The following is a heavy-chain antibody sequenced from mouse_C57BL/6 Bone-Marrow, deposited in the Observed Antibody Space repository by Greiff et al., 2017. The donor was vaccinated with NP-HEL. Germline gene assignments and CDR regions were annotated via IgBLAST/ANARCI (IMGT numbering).Heavy chain of an antibody. J-gene: IGHJ3*01. CDR3: AKTYYDYDGFPFAY. CDR2: IWGDGST. CDR1: GFSLTSYG. Sequence: QVQLKQSGPGLVAPSQSLSITCTVSGFSLTSYGVSWVRQPPGKGLAWLGVIWGDGSTNYPSALISRLSLSKDNSKSQVFVKLNSLQTDDTATYYCAKTYYDYDGFPFAYWGQGTLVTVSA. V-gene: IGHV2-3*01. D-gene: IGHD2-4*01.